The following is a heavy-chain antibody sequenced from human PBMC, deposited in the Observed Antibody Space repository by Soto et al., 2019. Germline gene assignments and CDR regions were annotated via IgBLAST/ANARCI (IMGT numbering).Heavy chain of an antibody. J-gene: IGHJ4*02. V-gene: IGHV2-70*01. CDR3: ARIFNYGSGRGFDY. CDR2: IDWDDDK. D-gene: IGHD3-10*01. CDR1: GFSLSTSGMC. Sequence: SGPTLVNPTPTLTLTCTFSGFSLSTSGMCVSWIRQPPGKALEWLALIDWDDDKYYSTSLKTRLTISKDTSKIQVVLTMTNMDPVDTATSYCARIFNYGSGRGFDYLGQGTPATVSP.